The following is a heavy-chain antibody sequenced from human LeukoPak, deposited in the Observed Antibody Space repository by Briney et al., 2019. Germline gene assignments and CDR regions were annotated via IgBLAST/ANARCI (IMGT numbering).Heavy chain of an antibody. Sequence: GGSLRLTCAASGFTFNNYGMRWVRQAPGKGLEWVANIKQDGSEKYYVDSVKGRFTISRDNAKNSLYLQMNSLRAEDTAVYYCAREGSYYDSSGYYSSFDYWGQGTLVTVSS. CDR3: AREGSYYDSSGYYSSFDY. J-gene: IGHJ4*02. V-gene: IGHV3-7*01. CDR2: IKQDGSEK. D-gene: IGHD3-22*01. CDR1: GFTFNNYG.